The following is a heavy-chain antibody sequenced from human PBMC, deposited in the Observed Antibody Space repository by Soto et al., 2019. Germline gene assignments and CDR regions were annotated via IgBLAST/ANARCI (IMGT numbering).Heavy chain of an antibody. CDR1: GDSVSSNSAG. CDR2: TYYKSKWNN. V-gene: IGHV6-1*01. CDR3: TGITWFRGMDV. Sequence: SQTLSLTCVISGDSVSSNSAGWNWIRQSPSRGLEWLGRTYYKSKWNNDYALSVKSRITINPDTSKNQFSLHLYSVTPEDTAGYYCTGITWFRGMDVWGQGTSVTVSS. D-gene: IGHD3-10*01. J-gene: IGHJ6*02.